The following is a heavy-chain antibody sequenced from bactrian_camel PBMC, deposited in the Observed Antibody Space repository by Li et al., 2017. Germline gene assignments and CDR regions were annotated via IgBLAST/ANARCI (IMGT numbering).Heavy chain of an antibody. CDR2: INSDNTT. CDR1: EYLFTSYC. J-gene: IGHJ4*01. V-gene: IGHV3S53*01. CDR3: AAFVVHGYCPSRWESFNF. Sequence: VQLVESGGGSVQAGGSVRLSCAAHEYLFTSYCMGWFRHAPGKEREGVASINSDNTTTYAEFVKGRFTISKGNAKNTLYLQMNSLKPEDTAMYYCAAFVVHGYCPSRWESFNFWDQGTQVTVS. D-gene: IGHD2*01.